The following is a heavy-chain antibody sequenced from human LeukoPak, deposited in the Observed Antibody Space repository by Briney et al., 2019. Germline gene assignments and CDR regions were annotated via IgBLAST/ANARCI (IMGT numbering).Heavy chain of an antibody. CDR2: ISTDGSRP. CDR3: VRDGQGSTPLDY. CDR1: GFTFSSHW. J-gene: IGHJ4*02. V-gene: IGHV3-74*01. Sequence: GGSLRLSCAASGFTFSSHWMHWVRQAPGKGLVWVSGISTDGSRPRYADSVNGRFTISRDNAKNTLYLQMNSLRAEDTAVYFCVRDGQGSTPLDYWGQGTLVTVSS. D-gene: IGHD2-15*01.